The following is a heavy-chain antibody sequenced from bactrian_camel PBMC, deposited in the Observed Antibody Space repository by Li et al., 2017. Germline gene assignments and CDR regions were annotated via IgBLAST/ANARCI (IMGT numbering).Heavy chain of an antibody. CDR1: GFTFEGSD. D-gene: IGHD2*01. J-gene: IGHJ7*01. CDR2: ISSVGTT. V-gene: IGHV3S61*01. Sequence: HVQLVESGGGLVQPGGSLRLSCAASGFTFEGSDMGWYRQGSGKERETVVRISSVGTTHYADSVKGRFTISQDSQDDAKTTLYLQMNNLKTEDTDVYYCAADCVVVTTELTHKIYWGKGTQVTVS.